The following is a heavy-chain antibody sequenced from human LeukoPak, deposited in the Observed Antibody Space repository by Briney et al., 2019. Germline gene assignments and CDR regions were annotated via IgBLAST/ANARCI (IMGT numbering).Heavy chain of an antibody. D-gene: IGHD3-22*01. Sequence: GESLKISCKGSGYSFPNYWIGWVRQMPGKGLEWMGIIYPGDSDTTYKPSFQGQVTISADKSISTAYLQWSSLKASDTAMYYCARHYPAYDSSGTNDYWGQGTLVTVSS. CDR1: GYSFPNYW. J-gene: IGHJ4*02. CDR2: IYPGDSDT. V-gene: IGHV5-51*01. CDR3: ARHYPAYDSSGTNDY.